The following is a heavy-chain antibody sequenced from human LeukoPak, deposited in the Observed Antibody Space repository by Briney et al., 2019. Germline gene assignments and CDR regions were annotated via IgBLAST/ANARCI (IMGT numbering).Heavy chain of an antibody. D-gene: IGHD1-26*01. CDR3: AKMGWEYSHYYYYMDV. CDR2: INSDGSST. Sequence: GGSLRLSCAASGFTFSSYWMHWVRQAPGKGLVWFSRINSDGSSTSYADSVKGRFTISRDNAKNTLYLQMNSLRAEDTAVYYCAKMGWEYSHYYYYMDVWGKGTTVTVSS. J-gene: IGHJ6*03. V-gene: IGHV3-74*01. CDR1: GFTFSSYW.